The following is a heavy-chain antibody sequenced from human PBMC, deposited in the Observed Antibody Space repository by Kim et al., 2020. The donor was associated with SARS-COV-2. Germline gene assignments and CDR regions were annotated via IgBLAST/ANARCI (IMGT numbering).Heavy chain of an antibody. CDR3: ARHPEPHYYGSGSYPFNWFDP. CDR1: GYSFTSYW. J-gene: IGHJ5*02. CDR2: IYPGDSDT. D-gene: IGHD3-10*01. Sequence: GESLKISCKGSGYSFTSYWIGWVRQMPGKGLEWMGIIYPGDSDTRYSPSFQGQVTISADKSISTAYLQWSSLKASDTAMYYCARHPEPHYYGSGSYPFNWFDPWGQGTLVTVSS. V-gene: IGHV5-51*01.